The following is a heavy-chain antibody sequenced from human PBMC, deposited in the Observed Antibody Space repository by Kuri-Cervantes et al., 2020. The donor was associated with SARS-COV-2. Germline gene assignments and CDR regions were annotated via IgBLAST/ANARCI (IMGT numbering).Heavy chain of an antibody. V-gene: IGHV1-69*05. D-gene: IGHD6-6*01. J-gene: IGHJ4*02. Sequence: SVKVSCKASGYTLTSNYMHWVRQAPGQGLEWMGGIIPIFGTANYAQKFQGRVTITTDESTSTAYMELSSLRSEDTAVYYRARVKDSSSSYFDYWGQGTLVTVSS. CDR2: IIPIFGTA. CDR3: ARVKDSSSSYFDY. CDR1: GYTLTSNY.